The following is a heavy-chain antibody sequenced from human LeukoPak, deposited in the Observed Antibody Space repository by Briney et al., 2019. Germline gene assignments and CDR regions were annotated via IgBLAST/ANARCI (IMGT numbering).Heavy chain of an antibody. Sequence: SETLSLTCTVSGGSISSYYWSWIRQPPGKGLEWIGYIYYSGSTNYNPSLKSRVTISVDTSKNQFSLKLSSVTAADTAVYYCARAARYSSGWLYYYYGMDVWGQGTTVTVSS. CDR1: GGSISSYY. D-gene: IGHD6-19*01. CDR3: ARAARYSSGWLYYYYGMDV. V-gene: IGHV4-59*01. CDR2: IYYSGST. J-gene: IGHJ6*02.